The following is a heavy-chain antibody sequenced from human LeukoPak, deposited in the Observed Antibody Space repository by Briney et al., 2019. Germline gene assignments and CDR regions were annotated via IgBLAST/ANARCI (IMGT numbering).Heavy chain of an antibody. CDR2: INPNSGGT. Sequence: GASVKVSCKASGYTFTGYYMHWVRQAPGQGLEWMGWINPNSGGTNYAQKFQGRVTMTRDTSISTAHMELSRLRSDDTAVYYCARDLGGATTTSDYWGQGTLVTVSS. D-gene: IGHD1-26*01. V-gene: IGHV1-2*02. J-gene: IGHJ4*02. CDR1: GYTFTGYY. CDR3: ARDLGGATTTSDY.